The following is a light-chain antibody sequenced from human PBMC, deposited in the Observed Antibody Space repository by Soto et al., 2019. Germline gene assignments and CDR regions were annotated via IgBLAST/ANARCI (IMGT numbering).Light chain of an antibody. J-gene: IGKJ1*01. V-gene: IGKV3-15*01. CDR1: QGVSRK. CDR3: QRYSSSLWR. CDR2: VAS. Sequence: DIVMTQSPATLSVAPGDRATLXXRASQGVSRKLACYQHKPGQAPXLLISVASTGAMGIQDGFSGSGSGTDFTLTFSRLEPKDFAVYTCQRYSSSLWRFGQGTKVE.